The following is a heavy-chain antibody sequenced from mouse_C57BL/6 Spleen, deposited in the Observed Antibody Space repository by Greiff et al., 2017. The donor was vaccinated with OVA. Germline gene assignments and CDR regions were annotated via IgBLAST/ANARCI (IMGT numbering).Heavy chain of an antibody. V-gene: IGHV1-53*01. Sequence: VQLQQSGTELVKPGASVKLSCKASGYTFTSYWMHWVKQRPGQGLEWIGNINPSNGGTNYNEKFKSKATLTVDKSSSTAYMQLSSLTSEDSAVYYCARWEFFYDYFDYWGQGTTLTVSS. CDR3: ARWEFFYDYFDY. J-gene: IGHJ2*01. CDR2: INPSNGGT. D-gene: IGHD2-3*01. CDR1: GYTFTSYW.